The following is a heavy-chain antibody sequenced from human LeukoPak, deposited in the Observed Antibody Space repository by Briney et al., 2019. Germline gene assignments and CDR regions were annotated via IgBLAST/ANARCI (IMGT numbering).Heavy chain of an antibody. CDR2: IYYSGST. V-gene: IGHV4-59*12. CDR1: GGSISSYY. D-gene: IGHD6-13*01. J-gene: IGHJ4*02. CDR3: ARGPNKYSSSWYMDY. Sequence: SETLSLTCTVSGGSISSYYWSWIRQPPGKGLEWIGYIYYSGSTNYNPSLKSRVTISVDTSKNQFSLKLSSVTAADTAVYYCARGPNKYSSSWYMDYWGQGTLVTVSS.